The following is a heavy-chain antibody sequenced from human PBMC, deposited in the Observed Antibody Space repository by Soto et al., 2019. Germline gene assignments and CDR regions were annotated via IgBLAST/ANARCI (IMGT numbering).Heavy chain of an antibody. Sequence: ASVKVSCKASGYTFTSYGISWVRQAPGQGLEWMGWISAYNGNTNYAQKLQGRVTMTTDTSTSTAYMELRSLRSDDTAVYYCARVQYSSSSGWWFDPWGQGTLVTVSS. D-gene: IGHD6-6*01. CDR2: ISAYNGNT. J-gene: IGHJ5*02. CDR1: GYTFTSYG. CDR3: ARVQYSSSSGWWFDP. V-gene: IGHV1-18*04.